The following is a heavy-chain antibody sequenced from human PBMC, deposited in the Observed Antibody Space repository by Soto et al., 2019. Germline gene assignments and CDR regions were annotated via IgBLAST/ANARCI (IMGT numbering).Heavy chain of an antibody. D-gene: IGHD2-15*01. CDR2: VSGSGGAT. V-gene: IGHV3-23*01. CDR1: GFTFSSYA. J-gene: IGHJ6*03. CDR3: AKCDIVVPPAYYMDF. Sequence: EVQLLESGGGLVQPGGSLRLSCVASGFTFSSYAMSWVRQAPGKGLEWVSLVSGSGGATYYADSVKGRFTISKDHFKDTVYLQMSSLGAEDTAICYCAKCDIVVPPAYYMDFWGKGTTVIVSS.